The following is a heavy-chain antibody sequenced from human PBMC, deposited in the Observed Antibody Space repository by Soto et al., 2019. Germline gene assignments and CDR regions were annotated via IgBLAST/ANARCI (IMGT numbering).Heavy chain of an antibody. J-gene: IGHJ6*02. CDR1: GFTFSSYG. CDR3: ARNQNVGLTYYYYGLDV. V-gene: IGHV3-30*03. D-gene: IGHD1-26*01. Sequence: GGSLRLSCAASGFTFSSYGMHWVRQAPGKGLEWVAVISYDGSNKYYADSVKGRFTISRDNSKNTAYLQWSSLKASDTAIYYCARNQNVGLTYYYYGLDVWGQGTTVTVSS. CDR2: ISYDGSNK.